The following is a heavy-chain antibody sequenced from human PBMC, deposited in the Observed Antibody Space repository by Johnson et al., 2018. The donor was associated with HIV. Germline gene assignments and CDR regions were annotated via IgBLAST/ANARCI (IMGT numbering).Heavy chain of an antibody. CDR2: SSSSGSTI. J-gene: IGHJ3*02. Sequence: HVQLVESGGGLVQPGGSLRLSCAASGFTFSDYYMSWIRQAPGKGLEWVSYSSSSGSTIYYADSVQGRFTISRDNAKNSLYLQMNSLKTEDTAVYYCASGIAVAGTLLDAFDSWGQGTMVTVSS. CDR1: GFTFSDYY. D-gene: IGHD6-19*01. V-gene: IGHV3-11*01. CDR3: ASGIAVAGTLLDAFDS.